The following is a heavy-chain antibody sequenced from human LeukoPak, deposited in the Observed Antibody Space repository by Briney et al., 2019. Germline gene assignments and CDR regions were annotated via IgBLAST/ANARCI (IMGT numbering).Heavy chain of an antibody. V-gene: IGHV4-59*08. CDR1: GGSISGYY. CDR3: ARRGVVVPAAMDYYYYYGMDV. CDR2: IYYSGST. J-gene: IGHJ6*02. Sequence: SETLSLTCTVSGGSISGYYWSWIRQPPGKGLEWIGYIYYSGSTNYNPSLKSRVTISVDTSKNQFSLKLSSVTAADTAVYYCARRGVVVPAAMDYYYYYGMDVWGQGTTVTVSS. D-gene: IGHD2-2*01.